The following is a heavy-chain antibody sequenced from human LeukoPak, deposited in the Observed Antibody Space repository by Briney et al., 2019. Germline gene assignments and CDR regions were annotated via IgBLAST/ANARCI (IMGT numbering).Heavy chain of an antibody. J-gene: IGHJ4*02. CDR2: IIPIFGTA. Sequence: ASVKVSCKASGGTFSSYAISWVRQAPGQGLEWMGGIIPIFGTANYAQKFQGRVTITTDESTSTAYMELSSLRSEDTAVYYCARHQRGGGTLRSDFDYWGQGTLVTVSS. CDR1: GGTFSSYA. D-gene: IGHD3-16*01. CDR3: ARHQRGGGTLRSDFDY. V-gene: IGHV1-69*05.